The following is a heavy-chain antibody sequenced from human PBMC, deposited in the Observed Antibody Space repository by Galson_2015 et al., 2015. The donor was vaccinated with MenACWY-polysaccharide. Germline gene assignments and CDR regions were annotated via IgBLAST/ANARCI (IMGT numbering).Heavy chain of an antibody. D-gene: IGHD3-16*01. CDR2: ISDGGNNK. CDR1: GFTFSSYV. Sequence: SLRLSCAASGFTFSSYVMHWVRQAPGKGLEWVAVISDGGNNKYYTDSVKGRFTISRDNSKNTLYLQMNSLRPEDTAVYYCARSSSSALGGSSYVTAYWGQGTLVTVSS. V-gene: IGHV3-30-3*01. J-gene: IGHJ4*02. CDR3: ARSSSSALGGSSYVTAY.